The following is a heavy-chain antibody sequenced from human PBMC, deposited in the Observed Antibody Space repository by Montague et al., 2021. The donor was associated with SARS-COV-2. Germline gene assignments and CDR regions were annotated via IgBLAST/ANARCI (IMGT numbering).Heavy chain of an antibody. D-gene: IGHD4-17*01. J-gene: IGHJ3*02. V-gene: IGHV3-23*01. CDR2: IGSGGNT. CDR3: ASYGVKSPGAFDI. CDR1: KFTFNTYA. Sequence: SLRLSCAASKFTFNTYAMTWVRQAPGKGLEWVSCIGSGGNTFFAGSVQGRFTISRDFSTNTVFLQTNRLRADDTAMYFCASYGVKSPGAFDIWGQGTLVTVSS.